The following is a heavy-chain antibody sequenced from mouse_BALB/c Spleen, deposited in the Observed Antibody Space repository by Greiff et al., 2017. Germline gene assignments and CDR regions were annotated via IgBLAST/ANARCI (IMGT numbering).Heavy chain of an antibody. CDR3: AREGYGNYVY. V-gene: IGHV3-6*02. Sequence: EESGPGLVKPSQSLSLTCSVTGYSITSGYYWNWIRQFPGNKLEWMGYISYDGSNNYNPSLKNRISITRDTSKNQFFLKLNSVTTEDTATYYCAREGYGNYVYWGQGTTLTVSS. CDR2: ISYDGSN. J-gene: IGHJ2*01. D-gene: IGHD2-10*02. CDR1: GYSITSGYY.